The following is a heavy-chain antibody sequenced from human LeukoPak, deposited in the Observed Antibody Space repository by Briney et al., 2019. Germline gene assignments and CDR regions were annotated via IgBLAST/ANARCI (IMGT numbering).Heavy chain of an antibody. D-gene: IGHD1-26*01. CDR1: SGSISSGDYY. Sequence: PSETLSLTCTVSSGSISSGDYYWSWIRQPPGKGLEWIGEINHSGSTIYNPSLKSRVTMSVDTSKNQFSLKLSSVTAADTAVYYCARASGSPRTHWFDPWGQGTLVTVSS. CDR2: INHSGST. J-gene: IGHJ5*02. CDR3: ARASGSPRTHWFDP. V-gene: IGHV4-39*07.